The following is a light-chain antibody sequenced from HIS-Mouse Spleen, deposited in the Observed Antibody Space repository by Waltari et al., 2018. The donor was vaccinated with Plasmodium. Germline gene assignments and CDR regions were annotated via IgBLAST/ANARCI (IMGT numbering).Light chain of an antibody. CDR2: EDS. CDR3: YSTDSSGNHRV. V-gene: IGLV3-10*01. J-gene: IGLJ3*02. Sequence: SYELTQPPSVSVSPGQTARINCSGDALPKNYAYWYQQKSGQAPVLVIYEDSKRPSGIPARFSGSSSGTMATLTISGAQVEDEADYYCYSTDSSGNHRVFGGGTKLTVL. CDR1: ALPKNY.